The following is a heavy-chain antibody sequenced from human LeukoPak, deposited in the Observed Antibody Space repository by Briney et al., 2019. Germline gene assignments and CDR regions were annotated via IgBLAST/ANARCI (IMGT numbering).Heavy chain of an antibody. Sequence: GGSLRLSCAASGFTFSSFAMSWVRQAPGKGLEWVSAVSGSGGSTSYADSVKGRFTISRDNSKNTLYLQINSLRADDTAVYYCAKGGTAAAGTAYYFDCWGQGTLVTASS. CDR1: GFTFSSFA. CDR2: VSGSGGST. J-gene: IGHJ4*02. CDR3: AKGGTAAAGTAYYFDC. D-gene: IGHD6-13*01. V-gene: IGHV3-23*01.